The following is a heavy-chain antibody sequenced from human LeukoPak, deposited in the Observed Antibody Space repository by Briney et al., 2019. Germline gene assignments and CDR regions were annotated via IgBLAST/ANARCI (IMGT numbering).Heavy chain of an antibody. D-gene: IGHD3-3*01. V-gene: IGHV4-59*01. CDR3: ARSRRTIFGVVIIDY. CDR2: IYYSGST. J-gene: IGHJ4*02. CDR1: GGSISSYY. Sequence: SETLSLTCTVSGGSISSYYWSWIRQPPGKGLEWIGYIYYSGSTNYNPSLKSRVTISVDTSKNQFSLKLSSVTAADTAVYYCARSRRTIFGVVIIDYWGQGTLVTVSS.